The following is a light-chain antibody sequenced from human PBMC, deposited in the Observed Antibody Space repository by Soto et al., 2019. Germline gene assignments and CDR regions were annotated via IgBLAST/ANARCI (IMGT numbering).Light chain of an antibody. CDR1: QSVSSSY. CDR3: QQYGSSPNT. Sequence: EIVLTQSPGTLSLSLGERATLSCRASQSVSSSYLAWYQQKPGQAPRLLIYGASSRATGIPDRFSGSGSGTDFNPTISRLEPEDFSVYYWQQYGSSPNTFGQGTKLEIK. J-gene: IGKJ2*01. V-gene: IGKV3-20*01. CDR2: GAS.